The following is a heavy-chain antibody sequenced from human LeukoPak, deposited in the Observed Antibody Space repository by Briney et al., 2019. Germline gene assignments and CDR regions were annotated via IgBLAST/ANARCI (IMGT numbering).Heavy chain of an antibody. J-gene: IGHJ4*02. CDR2: ICGSGGST. D-gene: IGHD3-9*01. CDR3: AKLPYYDILTGYSAPHFDY. V-gene: IGHV3-23*01. Sequence: GGSLRLSCAASGFTFSSYAMSWVRQAPGEGLEWVSAICGSGGSTYYADSVKGRFTISRDNSKNTLYLQMNSLRAEDTAVYYCAKLPYYDILTGYSAPHFDYWGQGTLVTVSS. CDR1: GFTFSSYA.